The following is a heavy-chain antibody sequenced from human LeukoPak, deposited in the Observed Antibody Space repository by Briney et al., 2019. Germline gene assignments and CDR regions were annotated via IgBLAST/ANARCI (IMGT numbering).Heavy chain of an antibody. CDR3: ARGEGYTYGFSEY. D-gene: IGHD5-18*01. Sequence: PGRSLRLSCAASGFIFSSYAMHWVRQAPGKGLEWVAVIFNDGSNKYYADSVKGRFTISRDNSKNTLYLQMNSLRAEHTAVYYCARGEGYTYGFSEYWGQGTLVTVSS. CDR1: GFIFSSYA. J-gene: IGHJ4*02. V-gene: IGHV3-30-3*01. CDR2: IFNDGSNK.